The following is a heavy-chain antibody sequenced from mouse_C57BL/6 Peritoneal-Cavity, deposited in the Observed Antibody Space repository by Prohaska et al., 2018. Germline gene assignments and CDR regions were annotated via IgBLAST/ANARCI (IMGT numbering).Heavy chain of an antibody. D-gene: IGHD1-1*01. Sequence: MYCKDSGYTFTSYTMHWVKQRPGQGLEWIGYINPSSGDTKYYQKFKEKARLTADKTSCTDYMQLSSLTSEESGVYYCARSDITTVVADDWGQGTTPTGSS. CDR2: INPSSGDT. CDR1: GYTFTSYT. J-gene: IGHJ2*01. CDR3: ARSDITTVVADD. V-gene: IGHV1-4*01.